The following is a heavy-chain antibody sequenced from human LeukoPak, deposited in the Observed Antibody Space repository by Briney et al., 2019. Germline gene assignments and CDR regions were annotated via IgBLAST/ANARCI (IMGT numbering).Heavy chain of an antibody. CDR3: ARMPVGVDLDVLTGYYKPGALDY. J-gene: IGHJ4*02. V-gene: IGHV4-39*07. Sequence: SETLSLTCTVSGGSISSSSYYWGWIRQPPGKGLEWIGSIYYSGSTYYNPSLKSRVTISVDTSKNQFSLKLSSVTAADTAVYYCARMPVGVDLDVLTGYYKPGALDYWGQGTLVTVSS. D-gene: IGHD3-9*01. CDR2: IYYSGST. CDR1: GGSISSSSYY.